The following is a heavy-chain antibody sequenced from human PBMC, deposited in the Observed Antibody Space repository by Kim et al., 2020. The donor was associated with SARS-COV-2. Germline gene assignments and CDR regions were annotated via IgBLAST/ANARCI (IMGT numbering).Heavy chain of an antibody. D-gene: IGHD1-26*01. CDR3: ASIVSGRYWYFDY. Sequence: YYNPSIKSRVTIAAEPSKHQFSLKRISVTAAATAVYYCASIVSGRYWYFDYWGQGTLVTVSS. J-gene: IGHJ4*02. V-gene: IGHV4-31*02.